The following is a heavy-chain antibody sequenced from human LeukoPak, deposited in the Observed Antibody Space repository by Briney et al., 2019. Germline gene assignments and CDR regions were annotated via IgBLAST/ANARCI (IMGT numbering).Heavy chain of an antibody. D-gene: IGHD3-16*01. Sequence: GGSLRLSCAASGFTVSSNYMSWVRQAPGKGLEWVSVIYSGGSTYYADSVKGRFTISRHNSKNTLYLQMNSLRAEDTAVYYCARDRTYYDSFYGMDVWAKGPRSPSP. CDR2: IYSGGST. J-gene: IGHJ6*02. V-gene: IGHV3-53*04. CDR1: GFTVSSNY. CDR3: ARDRTYYDSFYGMDV.